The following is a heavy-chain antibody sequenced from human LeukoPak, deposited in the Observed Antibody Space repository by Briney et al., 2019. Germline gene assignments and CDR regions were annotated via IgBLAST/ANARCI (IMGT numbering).Heavy chain of an antibody. Sequence: ASVKVSCKASGYTFTGYYMHWVRQAPGQGLEWMGWINPNSGGTNYAQKFQGRVTMTRDTSISTAYMELSRLRSDDTAVYYCATSRGYSGYDLGVSDYWGQGTLVTVSA. J-gene: IGHJ4*02. CDR2: INPNSGGT. CDR3: ATSRGYSGYDLGVSDY. CDR1: GYTFTGYY. D-gene: IGHD5-12*01. V-gene: IGHV1-2*02.